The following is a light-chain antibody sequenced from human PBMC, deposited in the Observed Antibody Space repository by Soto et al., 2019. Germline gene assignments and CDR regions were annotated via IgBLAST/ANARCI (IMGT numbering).Light chain of an antibody. J-gene: IGKJ5*01. CDR2: AAS. CDR3: QQRSNWPPST. CDR1: QSVSRW. V-gene: IGKV1-5*01. Sequence: DIQMTQSPSTLSASIGDRVTITCRASQSVSRWLAWYQQKPGKAPKLLIYAASTLQSGVPSRFSGSGSGTEFTLTISSLQPDDFAVYYCQQRSNWPPSTFGQGTRLEIK.